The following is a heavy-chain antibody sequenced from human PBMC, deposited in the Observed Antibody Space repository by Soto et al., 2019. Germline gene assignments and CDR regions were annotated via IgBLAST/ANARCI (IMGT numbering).Heavy chain of an antibody. V-gene: IGHV3-74*01. Sequence: GGSLRLSCAASGFTFSTYWMDWVRQAPGKGLVWVSRINSDGRTTTYEDSVKGRFTISRDNAKNTLYLHMDSVRAEDTAVYYCSRDFAAPNYYYYYMDVWGKGTTVTVSS. CDR1: GFTFSTYW. D-gene: IGHD3-3*01. CDR3: SRDFAAPNYYYYYMDV. J-gene: IGHJ6*03. CDR2: INSDGRTT.